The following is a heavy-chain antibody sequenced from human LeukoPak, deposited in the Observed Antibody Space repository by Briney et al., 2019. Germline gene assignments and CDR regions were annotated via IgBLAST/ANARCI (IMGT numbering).Heavy chain of an antibody. Sequence: SETLSLTCTVSGGSISSYYWSWIRQPPGKGLEWIGYIYYSGSTNYNPSLKSRVTISVDTSKNQFSLKLSSVTPADTAVYYCARDLYNWFDPWGQGTLVTVSS. CDR1: GGSISSYY. CDR3: ARDLYNWFDP. J-gene: IGHJ5*02. V-gene: IGHV4-59*01. CDR2: IYYSGST.